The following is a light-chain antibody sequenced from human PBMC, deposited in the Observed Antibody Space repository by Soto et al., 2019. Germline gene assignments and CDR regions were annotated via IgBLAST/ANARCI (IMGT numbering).Light chain of an antibody. J-gene: IGKJ1*01. V-gene: IGKV1-5*01. CDR2: DAS. CDR3: QQYSSYWT. Sequence: GDRVTITCRASQSISSWMAWYQQKPGKAPKFLIYDASNLESGVPSRFSGSRSGTEFTLTISSLQPDDFATYYCQQYSSYWTFGQGTKVDIK. CDR1: QSISSW.